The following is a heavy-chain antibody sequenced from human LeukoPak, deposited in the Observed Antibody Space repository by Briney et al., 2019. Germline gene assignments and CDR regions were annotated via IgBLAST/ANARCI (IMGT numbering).Heavy chain of an antibody. J-gene: IGHJ4*02. Sequence: KPSETLSLTCTVSGGSISSSSYYWGWIRQPPGKGLEWIGYIYYSGSTNYNPSLKSRVTISVDTSKNQFSLKLSSVTAADTAVYYCARADDYGDYNHYFDYWGQGTLVTVSS. CDR3: ARADDYGDYNHYFDY. CDR2: IYYSGST. CDR1: GGSISSSSYY. D-gene: IGHD4-17*01. V-gene: IGHV4-61*05.